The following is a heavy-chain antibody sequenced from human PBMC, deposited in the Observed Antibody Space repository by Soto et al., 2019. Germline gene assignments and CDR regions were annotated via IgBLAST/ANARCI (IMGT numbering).Heavy chain of an antibody. Sequence: ASVKVSCKASGYTFTGYYMHWVRQAPGQGLEWMGWINPNSGGTNYAQKFQGRVTMTRDTSKNQFSLKLSSVTAADTAVYYCARGPGVAAALSYYYYYGMDVWGRGTTVTVSS. D-gene: IGHD6-13*01. CDR2: INPNSGGT. CDR3: ARGPGVAAALSYYYYYGMDV. CDR1: GYTFTGYY. J-gene: IGHJ6*02. V-gene: IGHV1-2*02.